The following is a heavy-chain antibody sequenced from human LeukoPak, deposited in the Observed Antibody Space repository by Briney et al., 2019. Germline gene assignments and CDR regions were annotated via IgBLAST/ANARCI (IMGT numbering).Heavy chain of an antibody. CDR1: GGSIISSSYY. CDR3: ARGLEAAAGTDYYYYMDV. Sequence: SETLSLTCTVSGGSIISSSYYWGWIRQPPGKGLEWIGSIYYTGSTYYNPSLRSRVTMSVDTSRNQFSLKLSSVTAADTAVYYCARGLEAAAGTDYYYYMDVWGKGTTVTVSS. D-gene: IGHD6-13*01. CDR2: IYYTGST. V-gene: IGHV4-39*07. J-gene: IGHJ6*03.